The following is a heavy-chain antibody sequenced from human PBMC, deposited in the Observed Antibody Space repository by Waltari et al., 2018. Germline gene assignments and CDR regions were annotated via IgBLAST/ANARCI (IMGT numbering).Heavy chain of an antibody. J-gene: IGHJ3*02. V-gene: IGHV4-39*07. CDR1: GGSISSSSYY. CDR2: IYYSGST. D-gene: IGHD6-13*01. CDR3: ARAPFLTRQYSSSCKCAFDI. Sequence: QLQLQESGPGLVKPSETLSLTCTVSGGSISSSSYYWGWIRQPPGKGLEWIGSIYYSGSTYYNPSLKSRVTISVDTSKNQFSLKLSSVTAADTAVYYCARAPFLTRQYSSSCKCAFDIWGQGTMVTVSS.